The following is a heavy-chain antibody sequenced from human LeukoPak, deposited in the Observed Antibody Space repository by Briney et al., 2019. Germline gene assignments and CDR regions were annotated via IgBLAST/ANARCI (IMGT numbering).Heavy chain of an antibody. J-gene: IGHJ4*02. CDR2: ISSDGSEN. V-gene: IGHV3-30*19. D-gene: IGHD1-26*01. CDR3: ASTVGATTGFDY. CDR1: GFTFSSYV. Sequence: PGGSLRLSCAASGFTFSSYVMHWVRQAPGKGLEWVAFISSDGSENYYADSVRGRFTISRDNSKNTLYLQMNSLRAEDTAVYYCASTVGATTGFDYWGQGTLVTVSS.